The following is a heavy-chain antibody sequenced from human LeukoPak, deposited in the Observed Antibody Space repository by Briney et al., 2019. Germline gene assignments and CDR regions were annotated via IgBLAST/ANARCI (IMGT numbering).Heavy chain of an antibody. J-gene: IGHJ6*01. D-gene: IGHD4-23*01. CDR2: ISAYNGNT. Sequence: ASVKVSCKASGYTFTSYGISWVRQAPGQGLEWMGWISAYNGNTNYAQKLQGRVTMTTDTSTSTAYMELRSLRSDDTAVYYCARVPGEYGLFGNFQLMDVWGKGTTVT. V-gene: IGHV1-18*01. CDR3: ARVPGEYGLFGNFQLMDV. CDR1: GYTFTSYG.